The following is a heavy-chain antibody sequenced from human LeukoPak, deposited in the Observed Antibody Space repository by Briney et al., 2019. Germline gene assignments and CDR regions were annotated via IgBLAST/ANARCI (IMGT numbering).Heavy chain of an antibody. CDR3: ASVTCGSGTYCYDSSGYFDY. J-gene: IGHJ4*02. V-gene: IGHV4-39*01. CDR1: GGSISSSSYY. Sequence: PSETLSLTCTVSGGSISSSSYYWRWIRQPPGKGLEWIGSIYYSGGTYYNPSLKSRVTISVDTSNNQFSLKLSSVTAADTVVYYCASVTCGSGTYCYDSSGYFDYWGQGTLVTVSS. CDR2: IYYSGGT. D-gene: IGHD3-22*01.